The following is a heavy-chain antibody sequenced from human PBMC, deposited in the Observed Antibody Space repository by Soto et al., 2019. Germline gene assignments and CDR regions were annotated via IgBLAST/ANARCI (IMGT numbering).Heavy chain of an antibody. CDR1: GLTFSSYS. CDR2: ISTSSSNI. V-gene: IGHV3-21*01. J-gene: IGHJ4*02. D-gene: IGHD3-22*01. Sequence: EVQLVESGGGLVKPGGSLRLSCAASGLTFSSYSRNWVRQAPGKGLEWVSSISTSSSNIYYAVSVKGRFTISRDNAKNSMYLKMNSLRAEDTAVYYCTRPLHYYDGSGYYAYWGQGTLVTVSS. CDR3: TRPLHYYDGSGYYAY.